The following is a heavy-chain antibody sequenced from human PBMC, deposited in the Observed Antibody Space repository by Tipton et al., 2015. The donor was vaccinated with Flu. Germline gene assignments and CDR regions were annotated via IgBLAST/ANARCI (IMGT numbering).Heavy chain of an antibody. CDR1: TFTFSYYW. V-gene: IGHV3-7*03. D-gene: IGHD5-12*01. CDR3: AKGLHYYGMDV. CDR2: IKQDGSEK. Sequence: SLRLSCAASTFTFSYYWMSWVRQTPGKGLEWVANIKQDGSEKYYVDSVKGRFTISRDNAKNSLYLQMNSLRAEDTALYYCAKGLHYYGMDVWGQGTTVTVSS. J-gene: IGHJ6*02.